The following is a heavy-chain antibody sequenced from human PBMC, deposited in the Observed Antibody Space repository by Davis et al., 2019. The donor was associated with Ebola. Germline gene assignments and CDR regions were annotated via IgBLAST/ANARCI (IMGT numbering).Heavy chain of an antibody. CDR1: GGSISSYY. J-gene: IGHJ4*02. CDR2: IYYSGST. Sequence: SETLSLTCTVSGGSISSYYWSWIRPPPGKGLEWFGYIYYSGSTNYNPSLKSRVTISVDTSKNQFSLKLSSVTAADTAVYYCARRRSYFDYWGQGTLVTVSS. V-gene: IGHV4-59*08. CDR3: ARRRSYFDY.